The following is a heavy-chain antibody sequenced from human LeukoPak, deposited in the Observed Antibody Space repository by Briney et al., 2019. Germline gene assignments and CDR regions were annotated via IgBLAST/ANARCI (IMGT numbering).Heavy chain of an antibody. J-gene: IGHJ3*02. CDR3: ARGFFQETSSAFDI. CDR2: ISSSSSYI. Sequence: PGGSLRLSCAASGFTFSSYSMNWVRQAPGKGLEWVSSISSSSSYIYYADSVKGRFTISRDNAKNSLYLQMNSLRAEDTAVYYCARGFFQETSSAFDIWGQGTMVTVSS. D-gene: IGHD2/OR15-2a*01. V-gene: IGHV3-21*01. CDR1: GFTFSSYS.